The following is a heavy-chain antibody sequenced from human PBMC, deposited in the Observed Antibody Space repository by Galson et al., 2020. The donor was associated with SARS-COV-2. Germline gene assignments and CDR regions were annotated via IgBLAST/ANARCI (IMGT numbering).Heavy chain of an antibody. Sequence: SVKVSCKASGGTFSNYAISWVRQAPGQGLEWMGGIIPMFGTAHYAQKFQGSLPITADKFTSTTYMEVRSLRSEDTAVYYCARNLIVVPADISRLSELYYYGMDVWGQGTTVTVSS. D-gene: IGHD2-2*02. V-gene: IGHV1-69*06. CDR2: IIPMFGTA. J-gene: IGHJ6*02. CDR3: ARNLIVVPADISRLSELYYYGMDV. CDR1: GGTFSNYA.